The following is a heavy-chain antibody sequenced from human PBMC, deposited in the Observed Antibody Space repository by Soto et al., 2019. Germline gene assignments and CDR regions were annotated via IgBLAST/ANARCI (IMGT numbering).Heavy chain of an antibody. CDR2: ISAYNGNT. V-gene: IGHV1-18*01. CDR3: ARDMHYYDSSGYYYFGMSTDDAFDI. Sequence: QVQLVQSGAEVKKPGASVKVSCKASGYTFTSYGISWVRQAPGQGLEWMGWISAYNGNTNYAQKLQGRVTMTTDTSTSTAYMELRSLRSDDTAVYYCARDMHYYDSSGYYYFGMSTDDAFDIWGQGTMVTVSS. CDR1: GYTFTSYG. J-gene: IGHJ3*02. D-gene: IGHD3-22*01.